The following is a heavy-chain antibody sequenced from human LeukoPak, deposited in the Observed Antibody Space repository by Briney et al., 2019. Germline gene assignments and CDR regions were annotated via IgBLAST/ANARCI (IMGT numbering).Heavy chain of an antibody. CDR1: GGSISSYY. Sequence: ASETLSLTCTVSGGSISSYYWSWIRQPPGKRLEWIGYIYYSGSTNYNPSLKSRVTISVDTSKNQFSLKLSSVTAADTAVYYCARRKWELFDYWGQGTLVTVSS. J-gene: IGHJ4*02. D-gene: IGHD1-26*01. V-gene: IGHV4-59*08. CDR3: ARRKWELFDY. CDR2: IYYSGST.